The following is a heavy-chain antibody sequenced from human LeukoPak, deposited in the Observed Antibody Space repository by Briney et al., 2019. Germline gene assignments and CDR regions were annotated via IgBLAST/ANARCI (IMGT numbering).Heavy chain of an antibody. Sequence: PSETLSLTCTVSGDSINAYYWGWIRQPPGKGLEWIGYIYFSGTTKYNPSLESRVTISVDTSKNQFSLKLSSVTAADTAVYYCARRCAEGGSNGHYNWFDPWGQGILVTVSS. J-gene: IGHJ5*02. V-gene: IGHV4-59*08. CDR1: GDSINAYY. D-gene: IGHD6-13*01. CDR2: IYFSGTT. CDR3: ARRCAEGGSNGHYNWFDP.